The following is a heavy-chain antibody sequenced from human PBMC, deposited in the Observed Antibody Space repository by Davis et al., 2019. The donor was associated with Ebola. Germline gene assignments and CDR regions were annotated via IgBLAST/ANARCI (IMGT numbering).Heavy chain of an antibody. CDR2: IIPIFGTT. J-gene: IGHJ4*02. Sequence: SVKVSCKASGGTFSSYAISWVRQAPGQGLEWMGSIIPIFGTTNYAQKFQGRVTITADESTSTAYMELSSLRSEDTAVYYCAREFGLDSSAPFDYWGQGTLVTVSS. CDR3: AREFGLDSSAPFDY. D-gene: IGHD3-22*01. V-gene: IGHV1-69*13. CDR1: GGTFSSYA.